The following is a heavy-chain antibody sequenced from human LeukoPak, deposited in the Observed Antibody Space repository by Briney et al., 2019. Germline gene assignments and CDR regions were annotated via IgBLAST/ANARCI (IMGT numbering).Heavy chain of an antibody. Sequence: PGGSLRLSCAASGFTFSSYSMNWVRQAPGKGLEWVSSIGSSSSYIYYADSVKGRFTISRDNAKNSLYLQMNSLRAEDTAVYYCAIIVVVPAAIRAIDYWGQGTLVTVSS. CDR1: GFTFSSYS. CDR3: AIIVVVPAAIRAIDY. J-gene: IGHJ4*02. CDR2: IGSSSSYI. D-gene: IGHD2-2*02. V-gene: IGHV3-21*01.